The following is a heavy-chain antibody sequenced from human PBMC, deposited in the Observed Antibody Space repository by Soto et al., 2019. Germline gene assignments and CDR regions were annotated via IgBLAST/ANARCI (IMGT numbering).Heavy chain of an antibody. Sequence: QVQLQESGPGLVKPSQTLSLSCNVYGVSVSSGDYYWSWIRQHAGGGLEWIGYIDRSGSTYYKPSLRGRVIMSVDTSTNQIYLRLLSVTAADTAMYYRARDSGGNSENYYGLDVWGHGTTVTVSS. CDR2: IDRSGST. CDR3: ARDSGGNSENYYGLDV. CDR1: GVSVSSGDYY. J-gene: IGHJ6*02. D-gene: IGHD1-1*01. V-gene: IGHV4-31*03.